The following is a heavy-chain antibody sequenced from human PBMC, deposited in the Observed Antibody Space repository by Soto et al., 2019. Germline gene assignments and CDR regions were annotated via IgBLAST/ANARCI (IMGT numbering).Heavy chain of an antibody. V-gene: IGHV3-30*18. Sequence: QVQLVESGGGVVQPGRSLRLSCADSGFTFSSYGMHWVRQAPGKGLEWVAVISYDGSNKYYADSVKGRFTISRDNSKNTLYLQMNSLRAEDTDVYSCAKDATIVGVGISGYLDYWGQGTLVTVSS. CDR1: GFTFSSYG. D-gene: IGHD3-3*01. J-gene: IGHJ4*02. CDR2: ISYDGSNK. CDR3: AKDATIVGVGISGYLDY.